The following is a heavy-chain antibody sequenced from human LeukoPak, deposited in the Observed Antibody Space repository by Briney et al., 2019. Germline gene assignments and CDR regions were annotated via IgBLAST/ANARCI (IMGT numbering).Heavy chain of an antibody. Sequence: GGSLRLSCAASGFTFSSYNMSWVRQAPGKGLEWVSYISSSSSYIYYADSVKGRFTISRDNAKNSLYLQMNSLRAEDTAVYYCARDAAAAVRSHFGYWGQGTLVTVSS. V-gene: IGHV3-21*01. CDR3: ARDAAAAVRSHFGY. J-gene: IGHJ4*02. CDR1: GFTFSSYN. D-gene: IGHD6-13*01. CDR2: ISSSSSYI.